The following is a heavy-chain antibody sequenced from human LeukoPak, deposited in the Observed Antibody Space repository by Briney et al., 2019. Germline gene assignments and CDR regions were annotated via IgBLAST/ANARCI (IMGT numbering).Heavy chain of an antibody. J-gene: IGHJ4*02. CDR1: GYTFSNYG. CDR3: AREEDYYGSGSYYKWGY. D-gene: IGHD3-10*01. Sequence: ASVKVSCKASGYTFSNYGISWVRQAPGQGLEWMGWISAYNGNTNYAQKLQGRVTMTTDTSTTTTYMELRSLRSDDTAVYYCAREEDYYGSGSYYKWGYWGQGTPVIVSS. CDR2: ISAYNGNT. V-gene: IGHV1-18*01.